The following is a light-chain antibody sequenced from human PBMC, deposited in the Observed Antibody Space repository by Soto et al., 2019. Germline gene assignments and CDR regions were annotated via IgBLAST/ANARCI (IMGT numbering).Light chain of an antibody. CDR3: QHYGSSSLT. CDR2: GAS. J-gene: IGKJ4*02. CDR1: QSVSSNY. V-gene: IGKV3-20*01. Sequence: EIVLTQSPGTLSLSPGERATLSCRASQSVSSNYFVWYQQKPGQAPRLLIYGASSRAPGIPDRFSGSGSGTHFTLTISRLEPEDFAVYFCQHYGSSSLTVGGGTKVDSK.